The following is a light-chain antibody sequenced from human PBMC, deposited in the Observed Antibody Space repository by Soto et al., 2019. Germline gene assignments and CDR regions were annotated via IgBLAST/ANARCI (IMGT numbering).Light chain of an antibody. CDR2: AAS. J-gene: IGKJ5*01. CDR3: QQSCSTPPIT. CDR1: QSISSC. Sequence: DIQMTQSPSSLSASVGDRVTITCRASQSISSCLDWYQQKPGKAPKLLIYAASSLQRGVPSRFSGSGSGTDFTLTISSMQPEDFATYYCQQSCSTPPITFGQGTRLEIK. V-gene: IGKV1-39*01.